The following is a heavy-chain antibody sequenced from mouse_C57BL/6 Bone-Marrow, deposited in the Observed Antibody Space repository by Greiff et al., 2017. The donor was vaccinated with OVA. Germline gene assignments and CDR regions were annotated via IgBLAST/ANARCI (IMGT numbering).Heavy chain of an antibody. CDR2: IYPSDSET. CDR3: ARRDSSGYGFAY. D-gene: IGHD3-2*02. V-gene: IGHV1-61*01. Sequence: QVQLQQPGAELVRPGSSVKLSCKASGYTFTSYWMDWVKQRPGQGLEWIGNIYPSDSETHYNQKFKDKATLTVDKSSSTAYMQLSSLTSEDSAVYDCARRDSSGYGFAYWGQGTLVTVSA. J-gene: IGHJ3*01. CDR1: GYTFTSYW.